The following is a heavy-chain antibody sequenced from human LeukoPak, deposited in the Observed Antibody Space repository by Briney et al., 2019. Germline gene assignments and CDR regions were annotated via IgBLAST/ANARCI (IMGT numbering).Heavy chain of an antibody. CDR1: GYTFTGYY. J-gene: IGHJ5*02. V-gene: IGHV1-2*02. CDR2: INPNSGGT. D-gene: IGHD6-13*01. CDR3: AALAYSSSWYPGSFDP. Sequence: ASVKVSCKASGYTFTGYYMHWVRQAPGQGLEWMGWINPNSGGTNYAQKFQERVTITRDMSTSTAYMELSSLRSEDTAVYYCAALAYSSSWYPGSFDPWGQGTLVTVSS.